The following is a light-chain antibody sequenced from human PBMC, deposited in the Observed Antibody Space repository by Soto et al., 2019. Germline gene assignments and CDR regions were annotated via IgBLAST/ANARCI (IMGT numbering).Light chain of an antibody. CDR2: DAS. J-gene: IGKJ4*01. CDR1: QSVSSY. Sequence: EIVLTQFPGTLSLSPGDRATLSCRASQSVSSYLAWYQQKPGQAPRLLIYDASNRATGIPARLSGSGSGTDFTLTISRLEPEDFAVYYCRQYGRSLGFAFGGGTKVDI. CDR3: RQYGRSLGFA. V-gene: IGKV3-20*01.